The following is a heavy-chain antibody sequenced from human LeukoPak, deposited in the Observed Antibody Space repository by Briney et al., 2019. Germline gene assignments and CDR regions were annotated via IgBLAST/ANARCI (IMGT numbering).Heavy chain of an antibody. J-gene: IGHJ2*01. CDR3: AREANSPTARYWYFDL. V-gene: IGHV4-59*02. Sequence: PWETLSLTCTVSGGSVSSYYWSWMRQSPGKGLEWIGYVYYSGSTNYNPALKSRVTISLDTSENQFSLKLSPVTAADTAVYYCAREANSPTARYWYFDLWGRGTQVTVSS. CDR1: GGSVSSYY. CDR2: VYYSGST. D-gene: IGHD2-21*01.